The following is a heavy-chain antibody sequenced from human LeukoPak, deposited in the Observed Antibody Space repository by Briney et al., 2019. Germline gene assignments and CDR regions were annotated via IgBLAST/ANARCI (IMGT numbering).Heavy chain of an antibody. CDR2: IHTSGNT. D-gene: IGHD6-6*01. CDR3: ARDSRDSSIWYFDI. CDR1: GDSISTYY. Sequence: PSETLSLTCAVSGDSISTYYWSWIRQRAGKGLAWIGRIHTSGNTNYNPSLKSRVTMSVDTSKNQVSLKLSSVTAADTAVYYCARDSRDSSIWYFDIWGRGTLVTVSS. J-gene: IGHJ2*01. V-gene: IGHV4-4*07.